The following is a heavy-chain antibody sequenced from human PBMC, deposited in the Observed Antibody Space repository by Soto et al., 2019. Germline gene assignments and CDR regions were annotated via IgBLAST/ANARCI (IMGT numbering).Heavy chain of an antibody. Sequence: ASVKVSCKASGYTFTSYGISWVRQAPGQGLEWMGWISAYNGNTNYAQKLQGRVTMTTDTSTSTAYMELRSLRSDDTAVYYCARDKGSSWFGELLIRPAIDYWGQGTLVTASS. CDR1: GYTFTSYG. D-gene: IGHD3-10*01. CDR2: ISAYNGNT. V-gene: IGHV1-18*01. CDR3: ARDKGSSWFGELLIRPAIDY. J-gene: IGHJ4*02.